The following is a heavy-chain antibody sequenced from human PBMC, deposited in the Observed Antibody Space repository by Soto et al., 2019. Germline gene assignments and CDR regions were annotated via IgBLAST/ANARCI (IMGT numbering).Heavy chain of an antibody. CDR1: GHTFTSYY. Sequence: QVLLVQSGAEVTRPGASVKVSCKASGHTFTSYYMHWVRQAPGQGLEWMAMINPSVGRTKYAQIFQGRVTLTRDTSTGTVDMELSSLTSEDTAIYYCARGPSCGGDCYLFDYWGQGTQVTVSS. CDR2: INPSVGRT. V-gene: IGHV1-46*01. CDR3: ARGPSCGGDCYLFDY. D-gene: IGHD2-21*02. J-gene: IGHJ4*02.